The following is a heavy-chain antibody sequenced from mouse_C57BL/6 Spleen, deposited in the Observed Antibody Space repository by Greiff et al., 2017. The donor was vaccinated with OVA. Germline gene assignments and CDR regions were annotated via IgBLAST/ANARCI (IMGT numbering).Heavy chain of an antibody. CDR3: ARSAITTVVATRYFDV. V-gene: IGHV1-80*01. J-gene: IGHJ1*03. CDR2: IYPGDGDT. D-gene: IGHD1-1*01. Sequence: VKLMESGAELVKPGASVKISCKASGYAFSSYWMNWVKQRPGKGLEWIGQIYPGDGDTNYNGKFKGKATLTADKSSSTAYMQLSSLTSEDSAVYFCARSAITTVVATRYFDVWGTGTTVTVSS. CDR1: GYAFSSYW.